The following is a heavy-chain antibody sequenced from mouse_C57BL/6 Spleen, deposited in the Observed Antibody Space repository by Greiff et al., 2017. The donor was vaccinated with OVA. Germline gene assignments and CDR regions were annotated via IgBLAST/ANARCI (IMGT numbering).Heavy chain of an antibody. CDR3: AREGTSFAY. Sequence: EVKLVESGPGLVKPSQSLSLTCSVTGYSITSGYYWNWIRQFPGNKLEWMGYISYDGSNNYNPSLKNRISITRDTSKNQFFLKVNSVTTEDTATYYCAREGTSFAYWGQGTLVTVSA. CDR2: ISYDGSN. CDR1: GYSITSGYY. J-gene: IGHJ3*01. V-gene: IGHV3-6*01.